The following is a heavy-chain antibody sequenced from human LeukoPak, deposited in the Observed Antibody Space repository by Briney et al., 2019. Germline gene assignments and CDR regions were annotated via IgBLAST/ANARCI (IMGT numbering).Heavy chain of an antibody. CDR1: GFIFSSYA. CDR2: ISGSGGST. CDR3: AKDALVNYDILTGYYDY. D-gene: IGHD3-9*01. V-gene: IGHV3-23*01. Sequence: GGSLRLSCAASGFIFSSYAMSWVRQAPGKGLEWVSAISGSGGSTYYADSVKGRFTISRDNSKNTLYLQMNSLRAEDTAVYYCAKDALVNYDILTGYYDYWGQGTLVTVSS. J-gene: IGHJ4*02.